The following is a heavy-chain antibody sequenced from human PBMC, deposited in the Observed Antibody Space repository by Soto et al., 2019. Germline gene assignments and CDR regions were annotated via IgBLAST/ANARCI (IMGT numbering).Heavy chain of an antibody. J-gene: IGHJ6*02. CDR1: GYTFTSYA. CDR2: INAGNGNT. CDR3: ARVPILAACYGMDV. D-gene: IGHD6-19*01. V-gene: IGHV1-3*01. Sequence: GASVKVSCKASGYTFTSYAMHWVRQAPGQRLEWMGWINAGNGNTKYSQKFQGRVTITRDTSASTAYMELSSLRSEDTAVYYCARVPILAACYGMDVWGQGTTVTVSS.